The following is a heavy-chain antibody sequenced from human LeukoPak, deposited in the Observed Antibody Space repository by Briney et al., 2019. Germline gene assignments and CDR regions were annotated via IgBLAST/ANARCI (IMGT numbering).Heavy chain of an antibody. CDR2: ITDDSGST. J-gene: IGHJ4*02. Sequence: LGGSLRLSCAASEFIFSHFAMGWVRQAPGKGLEWFSAITDDSGSTYYADSVKGRFTISRDNSKNTLYLQMNSLRAEDTAVYYCAGPIFGVVMNPFDYWGQGTLVTVSS. D-gene: IGHD3-3*01. CDR1: EFIFSHFA. V-gene: IGHV3-23*01. CDR3: AGPIFGVVMNPFDY.